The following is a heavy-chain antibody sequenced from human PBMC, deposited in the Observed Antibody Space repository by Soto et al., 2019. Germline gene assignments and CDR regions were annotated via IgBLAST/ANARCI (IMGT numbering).Heavy chain of an antibody. CDR1: GYNFITYG. V-gene: IGHV1-18*01. CDR2: INGNSKKT. D-gene: IGHD2-15*01. Sequence: QIQLAQSGAEVKKPGASVKVSCKASGYNFITYGISWVRQAPGQGLEWMGWINGNSKKTNSAQKFQGRVTMTADTSTSTAYMELTSLNSEDTAVYYCARVGSYNNGGNGYMGYFDYWGQGSLVTVSS. J-gene: IGHJ4*02. CDR3: ARVGSYNNGGNGYMGYFDY.